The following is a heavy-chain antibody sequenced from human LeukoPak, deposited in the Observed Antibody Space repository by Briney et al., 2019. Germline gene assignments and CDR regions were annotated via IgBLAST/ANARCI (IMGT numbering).Heavy chain of an antibody. D-gene: IGHD6-13*01. CDR1: GGSFSGYY. V-gene: IGHV4-34*01. CDR2: INHSGST. CDR3: ARQRQLVRRFDY. Sequence: SETLSLTCAVYGGSFSGYYWSWIRQPPGKGLEWIGEINHSGSTNYNPSLKSRVTISVDTSKNQFSLKLSYVTAADTAVYYCARQRQLVRRFDYWGQGTLVTVSS. J-gene: IGHJ4*02.